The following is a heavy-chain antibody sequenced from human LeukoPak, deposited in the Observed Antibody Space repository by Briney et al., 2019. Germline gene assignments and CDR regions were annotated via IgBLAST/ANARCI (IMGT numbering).Heavy chain of an antibody. CDR1: GFIFSSYA. CDR2: ISGSGGTT. J-gene: IGHJ4*02. V-gene: IGHV3-23*01. Sequence: PGGSLRLSCAASGFIFSSYAMSWVRQAPGKGLKWVSGISGSGGTTYYADSVKGRFTISRDNSKNTLYLQMNGLRAEDTAVYYCAKSPRWLQLPYYFDYWGQGTLVTVSS. D-gene: IGHD5-24*01. CDR3: AKSPRWLQLPYYFDY.